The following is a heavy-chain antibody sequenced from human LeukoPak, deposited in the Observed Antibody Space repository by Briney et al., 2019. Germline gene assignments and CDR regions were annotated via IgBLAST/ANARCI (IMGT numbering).Heavy chain of an antibody. V-gene: IGHV4-59*01. Sequence: KPSETLSLTCTVSGGSISTYYWSGIRQPPGKGLEWIGYIYYSGSTNYNPSLKSRVTISVDTSKNQFSLKLRSVTAADTAVYYCAREGSSGPLDYWGQGTLVTVSS. CDR2: IYYSGST. J-gene: IGHJ4*02. CDR1: GGSISTYY. D-gene: IGHD6-19*01. CDR3: AREGSSGPLDY.